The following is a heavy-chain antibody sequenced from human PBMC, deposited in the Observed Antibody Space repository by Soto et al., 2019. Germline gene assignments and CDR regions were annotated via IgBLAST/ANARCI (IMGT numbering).Heavy chain of an antibody. CDR1: GASISSSGYY. CDR2: IFYSGTT. Sequence: SETLSLTCTVSGASISSSGYYWGWIRQPPGKGLEWIGSIFYSGTTYYNPSLKSRVTLSVDTSRNQFSLKLSSVTTADTAVYYCARGAGSPTYYYNMDVWGQGTTVTVSS. D-gene: IGHD2-15*01. J-gene: IGHJ6*02. CDR3: ARGAGSPTYYYNMDV. V-gene: IGHV4-39*01.